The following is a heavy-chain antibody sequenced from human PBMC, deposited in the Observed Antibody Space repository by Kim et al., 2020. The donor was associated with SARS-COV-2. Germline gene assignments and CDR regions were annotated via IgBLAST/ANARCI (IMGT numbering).Heavy chain of an antibody. V-gene: IGHV3-33*05. CDR1: GFTFSSYG. CDR3: ARGFRGSYYFSLDY. J-gene: IGHJ4*02. CDR2: ISYDGSNK. D-gene: IGHD1-26*01. Sequence: GGSLRLSCAASGFTFSSYGMHWVRQAPGKGLEWVAVISYDGSNKYYADSVKGRFTISRDNSKNTLYLQMNSLRAEDTAVYYCARGFRGSYYFSLDYWGQG.